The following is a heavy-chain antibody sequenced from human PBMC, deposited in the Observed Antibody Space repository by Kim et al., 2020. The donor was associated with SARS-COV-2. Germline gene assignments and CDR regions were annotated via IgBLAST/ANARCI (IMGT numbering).Heavy chain of an antibody. Sequence: GGSLRLSCAASGFTFDDYAMHWVRQAPGKGLEWVSGISWNSGSIGYADSVKGRFTISRDNAKNSMYLQMNSLRAEDTALYYCAKDHSPSRSSWYFYYYYG. CDR1: GFTFDDYA. CDR3: AKDHSPSRSSWYFYYYYG. CDR2: ISWNSGSI. V-gene: IGHV3-9*01. D-gene: IGHD6-13*01. J-gene: IGHJ6*01.